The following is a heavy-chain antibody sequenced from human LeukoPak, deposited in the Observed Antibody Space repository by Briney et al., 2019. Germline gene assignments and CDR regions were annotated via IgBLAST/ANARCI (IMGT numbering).Heavy chain of an antibody. CDR3: AKKRGSGWRYYFDY. V-gene: IGHV3-23*01. J-gene: IGHJ4*02. CDR2: ISGSGGST. CDR1: GFTFSSCA. D-gene: IGHD6-19*01. Sequence: GGSLRLSCAASGFTFSSCAMSWVRQAPGKGLEWVSAISGSGGSTYYADSVKGRFTTSRDNSKNTLYLQMNSLRAEDTAVYYCAKKRGSGWRYYFDYWGQGTLVTVSS.